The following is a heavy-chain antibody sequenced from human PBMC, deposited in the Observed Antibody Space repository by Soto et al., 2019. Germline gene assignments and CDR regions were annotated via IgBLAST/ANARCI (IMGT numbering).Heavy chain of an antibody. CDR1: GGSISSYY. J-gene: IGHJ5*02. CDR2: IYTSGST. Sequence: LFLTCTVSGGSISSYYWSWIRQPAGKGLEWIGRIYTSGSTNYNPSLKSRVTMSVDTSKNQFSLKLSSVTAADTAVYYCARDLIQGLVISGRGNYAWNWFDPWGQGTLVTVSS. CDR3: ARDLIQGLVISGRGNYAWNWFDP. D-gene: IGHD3-9*01. V-gene: IGHV4-4*07.